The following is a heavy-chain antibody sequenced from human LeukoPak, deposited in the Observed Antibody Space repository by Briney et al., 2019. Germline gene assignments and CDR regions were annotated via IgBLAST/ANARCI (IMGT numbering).Heavy chain of an antibody. J-gene: IGHJ4*02. V-gene: IGHV3-30*02. Sequence: PGGSVTLSCAASGFTFRNCGMLWLRQAPGKGLEWVTFIRYDGSITYYADSVKGRFTISRDNSENTLALLMSSLRVEDTAVYYCAKGLFYYDSSGYYDIDYWGQGALVTVSS. CDR3: AKGLFYYDSSGYYDIDY. CDR1: GFTFRNCG. CDR2: IRYDGSIT. D-gene: IGHD3-22*01.